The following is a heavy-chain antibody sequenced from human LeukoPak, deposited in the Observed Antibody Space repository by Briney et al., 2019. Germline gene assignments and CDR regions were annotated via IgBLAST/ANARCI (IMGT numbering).Heavy chain of an antibody. J-gene: IGHJ4*02. Sequence: ASVKVSCKVSGYTLTELSMHWVRPAPGKGLEWMGGFDPEDGETIYAQKFQGRVTMTEDTSTDTAYMELSSLRSEDTAVYYCATDLVVVPAATNDYWGQGTLVTVSS. CDR3: ATDLVVVPAATNDY. CDR1: GYTLTELS. D-gene: IGHD2-2*01. CDR2: FDPEDGET. V-gene: IGHV1-24*01.